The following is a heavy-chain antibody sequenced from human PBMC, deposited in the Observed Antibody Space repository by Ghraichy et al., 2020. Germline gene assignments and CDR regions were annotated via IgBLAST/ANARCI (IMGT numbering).Heavy chain of an antibody. CDR2: ISYDGSNK. D-gene: IGHD6-19*01. V-gene: IGHV3-30*18. Sequence: GGSLRLSCAASGFTFSSYGMHWVRQAPGKGLEWVAVISYDGSNKYYADSVKGRFTISRDNSKNTLYLQMNSLRAEDTAVYYCAKDLEAGTIDWVLRFRRPPDDYWGQGTLVTVSS. CDR1: GFTFSSYG. J-gene: IGHJ4*02. CDR3: AKDLEAGTIDWVLRFRRPPDDY.